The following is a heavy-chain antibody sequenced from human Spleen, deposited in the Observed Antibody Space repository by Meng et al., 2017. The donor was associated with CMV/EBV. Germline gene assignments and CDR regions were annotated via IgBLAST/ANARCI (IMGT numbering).Heavy chain of an antibody. D-gene: IGHD1-26*01. V-gene: IGHV3-11*04. CDR1: GFIFDDHF. Sequence: RGSLRLSCAASGFIFDDHFMSWIRQAPGKGLEWVATITGSGARTYYADSVKGRFTISRDNANESLYLQVNSLRAEDTAVYYCARGGSLHYYGMDVWGQGTTVTVSS. CDR2: ITGSGART. CDR3: ARGGSLHYYGMDV. J-gene: IGHJ6*02.